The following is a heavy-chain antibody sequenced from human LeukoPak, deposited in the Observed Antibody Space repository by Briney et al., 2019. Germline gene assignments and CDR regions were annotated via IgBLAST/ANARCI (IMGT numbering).Heavy chain of an antibody. V-gene: IGHV4-30-2*01. CDR2: IYQSGTT. J-gene: IGHJ5*02. CDR3: ARGSVVRGATNWFDP. CDR1: GGSISSGGYS. D-gene: IGHD3-10*01. Sequence: PSQTLSLTCAISGGSISSGGYSCSWLRRPPGKGLEWIGYIYQSGTTYYNPSLKSRVTISEDRSKNQFSLTMNSVTAADTAVYYCARGSVVRGATNWFDPWGQGTLVTVSS.